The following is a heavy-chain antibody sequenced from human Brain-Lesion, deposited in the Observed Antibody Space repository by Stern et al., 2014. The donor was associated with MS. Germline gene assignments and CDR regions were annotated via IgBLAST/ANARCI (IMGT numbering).Heavy chain of an antibody. Sequence: EVQLVQSGAEVKKPGESLKISCEASGYLFDDYWIGWVRQMSGRGLELVAIIFPRDSNTRYSPSVQGQVTISADQSISPAQLQWSSLKASDTAIYYCARSPATPSGYDRFDYWGQGALVTVSS. CDR3: ARSPATPSGYDRFDY. CDR2: IFPRDSNT. D-gene: IGHD5-12*01. CDR1: GYLFDDYW. V-gene: IGHV5-51*03. J-gene: IGHJ4*02.